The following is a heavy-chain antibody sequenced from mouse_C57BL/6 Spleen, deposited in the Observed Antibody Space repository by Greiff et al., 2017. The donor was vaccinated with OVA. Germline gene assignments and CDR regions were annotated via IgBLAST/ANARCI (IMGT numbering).Heavy chain of an antibody. CDR3: ASTVVEGAWFAY. D-gene: IGHD1-1*01. Sequence: QVQLQQSGPGLVQPSQSLSITCTVSGFSLTSYGVHWVRQSPGKGLEWLGVIWSGGSTDYNAAFISRLSISKDNSKSQFFFKMNSLQADDTAIYYCASTVVEGAWFAYWGQGTLVTVSA. CDR2: IWSGGST. CDR1: GFSLTSYG. J-gene: IGHJ3*01. V-gene: IGHV2-2*01.